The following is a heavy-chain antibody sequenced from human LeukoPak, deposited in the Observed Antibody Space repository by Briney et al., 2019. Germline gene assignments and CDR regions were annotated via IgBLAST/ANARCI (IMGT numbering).Heavy chain of an antibody. V-gene: IGHV3-30-3*01. D-gene: IGHD3-16*01. CDR2: ISYDGSNK. CDR1: GFTFSSYA. CDR3: ARVGGAAHYYYYYYMDV. Sequence: GGSLRLSCAASGFTFSSYAMHWVRQAPGKGLEWVAVISYDGSNKYYADSVKGRFTVSRDNSKNTLYLQMNSLRAEDTAVYYCARVGGAAHYYYYYYMDVWGKGTTVTVSS. J-gene: IGHJ6*03.